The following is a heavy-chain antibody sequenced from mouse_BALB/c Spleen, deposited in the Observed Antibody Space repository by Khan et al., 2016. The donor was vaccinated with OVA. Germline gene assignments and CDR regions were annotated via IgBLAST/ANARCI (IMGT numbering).Heavy chain of an antibody. CDR3: ARVGYAGTMDY. Sequence: QVQLKQSGPELKKPGVTVKISCKASGYTFTTYGMNWVKQAPGKGLKWMGWINTYTGEPTSVDDFKGRFAFSLETSASHAYLQINNLKNEDTATYFCARVGYAGTMDYWGQGTSVTVSS. J-gene: IGHJ4*01. D-gene: IGHD2-14*01. CDR2: INTYTGEP. V-gene: IGHV9-3-1*01. CDR1: GYTFTTYG.